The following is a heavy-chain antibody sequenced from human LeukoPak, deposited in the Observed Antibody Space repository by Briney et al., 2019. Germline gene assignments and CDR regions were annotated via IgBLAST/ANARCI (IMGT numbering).Heavy chain of an antibody. CDR3: ARVGRDSNYYYYYMDV. D-gene: IGHD4-11*01. J-gene: IGHJ6*03. V-gene: IGHV1-69*06. CDR2: IIPIFGTA. CDR1: GGTFSSYA. Sequence: SVKVSCKASGGTFSSYAISWVRQAPGQGLEWMGRIIPIFGTANHAQKFQGRVTITADKSTSTAYMELSSLRSEDTAVYYCARVGRDSNYYYYYMDVWGKGTTVTVSS.